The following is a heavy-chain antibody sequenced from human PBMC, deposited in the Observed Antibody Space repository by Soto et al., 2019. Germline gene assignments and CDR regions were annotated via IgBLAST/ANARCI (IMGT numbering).Heavy chain of an antibody. CDR3: EKDAIAKDVIWPMDS. CDR2: LLRPGRST. D-gene: IGHD3-10*01. Sequence: QHGGSIRLCRAASGLMVRDYSMTLALQHTGKELEWVSGLLRPGRSTYYADSVKGRFTISGDTSANTVYLQMDSLRADDTAVYYCEKDAIAKDVIWPMDSWGQGTVVTV. J-gene: IGHJ5*02. CDR1: GLMVRDYS. V-gene: IGHV3-23*01.